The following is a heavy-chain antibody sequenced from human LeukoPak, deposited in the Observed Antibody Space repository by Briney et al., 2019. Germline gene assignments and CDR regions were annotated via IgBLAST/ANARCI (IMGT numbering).Heavy chain of an antibody. CDR2: ISSSGSTI. Sequence: PGGSVRLSCAASGFTFSVYYMSWIRQAPGRGLEWVSYISSSGSTIYYADSVKGRFTISRDNAKNSLYLQMNSLRAEDTAVYYCAKGSSGYFADLWGQGTLVTVSS. CDR3: AKGSSGYFADL. V-gene: IGHV3-11*01. J-gene: IGHJ5*02. D-gene: IGHD3-22*01. CDR1: GFTFSVYY.